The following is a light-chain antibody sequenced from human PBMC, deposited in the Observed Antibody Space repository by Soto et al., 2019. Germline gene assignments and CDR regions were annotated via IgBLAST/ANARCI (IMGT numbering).Light chain of an antibody. CDR3: SSYTSSSSYV. J-gene: IGLJ1*01. Sequence: QSVLTQPASVSGSPGQSITISCTGTSSDVGGYNSVSWYQQYPGKAPKLMIHDVSNRPSGVSNRFSGSKSGNTASLTISGLQAEDEADYYCSSYTSSSSYVFGSGTKVTDL. CDR2: DVS. CDR1: SSDVGGYNS. V-gene: IGLV2-14*01.